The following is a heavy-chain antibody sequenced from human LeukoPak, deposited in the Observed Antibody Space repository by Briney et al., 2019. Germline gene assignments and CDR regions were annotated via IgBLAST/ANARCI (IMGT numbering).Heavy chain of an antibody. CDR2: IYYSGST. CDR1: GGSISSYY. J-gene: IGHJ5*02. CDR3: ARRRLDSSGYPSNWFDP. D-gene: IGHD3-22*01. V-gene: IGHV4-59*01. Sequence: PSETLSLTCTVSGGSISSYYWSWIRQPPGKGLEWIGYIYYSGSTNYNPSLKSRVTISVDTSKYQFSLKLTSVTAADTAVYYCARRRLDSSGYPSNWFDPWGQGTLVTVSS.